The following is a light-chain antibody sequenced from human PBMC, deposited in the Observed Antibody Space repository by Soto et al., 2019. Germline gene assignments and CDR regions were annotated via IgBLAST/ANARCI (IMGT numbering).Light chain of an antibody. J-gene: IGKJ1*01. Sequence: DVEMTQSPDSLAVSLGERATINCKCSQSVLYTSKNKNYLAWYQQKPRQSPKLLISWASTRESGVPDRFSGAGSGTDLTLTISSLQAEDVAVYYCQQYYTPPWTFGQGTKVEVK. CDR3: QQYYTPPWT. CDR1: QSVLYTSKNKNY. V-gene: IGKV4-1*01. CDR2: WAS.